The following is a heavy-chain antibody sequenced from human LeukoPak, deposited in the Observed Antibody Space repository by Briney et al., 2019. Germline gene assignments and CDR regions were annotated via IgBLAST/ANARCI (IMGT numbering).Heavy chain of an antibody. D-gene: IGHD2-15*01. Sequence: GGSLRLSCVASGFSVIDYEVSWVRQAPGRGPEWIAYMSNSGHRVYYADSVKGRFTISRDNAKNSLFLQMSNLRGDDSAVYSCVRGPYCGGASCYSGHFGLLDYWGQGTLVTVSS. CDR1: GFSVIDYE. CDR3: VRGPYCGGASCYSGHFGLLDY. V-gene: IGHV3-48*03. J-gene: IGHJ4*02. CDR2: MSNSGHRV.